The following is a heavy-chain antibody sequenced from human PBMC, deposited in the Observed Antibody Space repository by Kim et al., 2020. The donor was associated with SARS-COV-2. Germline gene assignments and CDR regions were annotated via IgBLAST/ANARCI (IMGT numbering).Heavy chain of an antibody. Sequence: ASVKVSCKASGYTFTSYGISWVRQAPGQGLEWMGWISAYNGNTNYAQKLQGRVTMTTDTSTSTAYMELRSLRSDDTAVYYCARDGDCSSTSCYYYYYYGVDVWGQGTTVTVSS. J-gene: IGHJ6*02. V-gene: IGHV1-18*01. CDR2: ISAYNGNT. CDR1: GYTFTSYG. D-gene: IGHD2-2*01. CDR3: ARDGDCSSTSCYYYYYYGVDV.